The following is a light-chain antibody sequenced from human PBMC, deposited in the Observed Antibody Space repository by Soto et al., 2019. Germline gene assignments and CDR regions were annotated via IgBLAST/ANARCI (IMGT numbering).Light chain of an antibody. CDR3: QQSGYSPIT. J-gene: IGKJ5*01. CDR1: QSISRS. Sequence: EIVLTQSPGILSLSPGERATLSCRASQSISRSLAWYQQKPGQAPRLLIYGASSRATGIPDRFSGSGSGTDFTLTIYRLEPEDFAVYYCQQSGYSPITFGQGTRLEIK. V-gene: IGKV3-20*01. CDR2: GAS.